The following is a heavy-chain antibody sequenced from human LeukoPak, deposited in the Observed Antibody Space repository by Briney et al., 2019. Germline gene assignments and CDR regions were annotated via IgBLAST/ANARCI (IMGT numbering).Heavy chain of an antibody. CDR1: VYSTTIGNS. J-gene: IGHJ3*02. Sequence: SETLSLTCTVPVYSTTIGNSWAWSGKPPGKGLDWIGSIYHSGNIYYNPSLKSRVTISVDTSKNQFSLKLSSVTAADTAVYYCARHDSSGPYNAFDIWGQGTMVTVSS. D-gene: IGHD3-22*01. V-gene: IGHV4-38-2*02. CDR2: IYHSGNI. CDR3: ARHDSSGPYNAFDI.